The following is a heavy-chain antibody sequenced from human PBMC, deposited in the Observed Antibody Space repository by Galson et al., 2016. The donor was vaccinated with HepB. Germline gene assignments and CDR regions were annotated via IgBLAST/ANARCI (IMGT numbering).Heavy chain of an antibody. CDR1: GLSVNSLN. CDR3: ASDQAWAYDN. D-gene: IGHD2-21*01. Sequence: SCAVSGLSVNSLNMNWVRQAPGKGLEWVSYVSYSGKFIWYADSVKGRFTNSRDNAKNSLNLQMNSLRDDDTAVYYCASDQAWAYDNWGQGTLVTVSS. V-gene: IGHV3-48*03. CDR2: VSYSGKFI. J-gene: IGHJ4*02.